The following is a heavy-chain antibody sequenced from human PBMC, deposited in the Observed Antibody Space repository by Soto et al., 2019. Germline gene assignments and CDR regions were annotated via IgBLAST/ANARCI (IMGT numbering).Heavy chain of an antibody. J-gene: IGHJ4*02. D-gene: IGHD3-3*01. CDR3: ARVRDFWSGHPFDY. V-gene: IGHV1-18*01. Sequence: ASVKVSCEASGYTFTSYGISWVRQAPGQGLEWMGWISAHSGNTHYAQKVQGRVTVTTDTSTSTAYMELRSLRSDDTAVYYCARVRDFWSGHPFDYWGQGTLVTVSS. CDR1: GYTFTSYG. CDR2: ISAHSGNT.